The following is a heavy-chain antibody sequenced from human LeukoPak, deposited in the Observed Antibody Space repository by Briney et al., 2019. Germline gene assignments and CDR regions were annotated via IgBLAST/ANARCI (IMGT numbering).Heavy chain of an antibody. Sequence: SETLSLTCAVYGGSFSGYYWSWIRQPPGKGLEWIGEINHSGSTNYNPSLKSRVTISVDTSKNQFSLKLSSVTAADTAVYYCAREYYYDSSGLDYWGQGTLVTVSS. CDR1: GGSFSGYY. D-gene: IGHD3-22*01. V-gene: IGHV4-34*09. CDR2: INHSGST. J-gene: IGHJ4*02. CDR3: AREYYYDSSGLDY.